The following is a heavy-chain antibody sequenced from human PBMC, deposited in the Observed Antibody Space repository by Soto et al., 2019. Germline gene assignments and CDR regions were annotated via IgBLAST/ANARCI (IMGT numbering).Heavy chain of an antibody. J-gene: IGHJ4*02. Sequence: QVQLVQSGAEVKKPGSSVKVSCKASGGTFSSYAISWVRQAPGQGLEWMGGIIPIFGTANYAQKFQGRVTITADESTSTAYMELSSLRSEDTAVYYCARLIVRVITFGGVIDTNFDYWGQGTLVTVSS. CDR3: ARLIVRVITFGGVIDTNFDY. CDR2: IIPIFGTA. D-gene: IGHD3-16*02. CDR1: GGTFSSYA. V-gene: IGHV1-69*01.